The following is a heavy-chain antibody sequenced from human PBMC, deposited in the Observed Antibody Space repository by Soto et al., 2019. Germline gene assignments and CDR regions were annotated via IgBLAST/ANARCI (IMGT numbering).Heavy chain of an antibody. Sequence: QVQLQESGPGLVKPSETLSLTCTVSGGSISSYYWSWIRQPPGKGLEWIGYIYCSGSTNYNPSLKSRVTISVDTSKNQFSLKLSSVTAADTAVYYCARHVVVVPAAMPGVYYYYYGMDVWGQGTTVTVSS. V-gene: IGHV4-59*08. CDR3: ARHVVVVPAAMPGVYYYYYGMDV. J-gene: IGHJ6*02. D-gene: IGHD2-2*01. CDR2: IYCSGST. CDR1: GGSISSYY.